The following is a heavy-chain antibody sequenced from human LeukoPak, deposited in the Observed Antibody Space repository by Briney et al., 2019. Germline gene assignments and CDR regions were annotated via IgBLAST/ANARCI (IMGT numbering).Heavy chain of an antibody. CDR3: ARDPRMYNWFDP. V-gene: IGHV3-21*01. Sequence: PGGSLRLSCAASGFTFSSYSMNWVRQAPGKGLEWVSSISSSSSYIYYADSVKGRFTISRDNAKNSLYLQMNSLRAEDTAVYYCARDPRMYNWFDPWGQGTLVTVSS. J-gene: IGHJ5*02. CDR1: GFTFSSYS. CDR2: ISSSSSYI.